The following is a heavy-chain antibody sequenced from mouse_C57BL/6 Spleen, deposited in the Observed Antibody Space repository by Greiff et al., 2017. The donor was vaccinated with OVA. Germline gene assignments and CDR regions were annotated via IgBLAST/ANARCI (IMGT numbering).Heavy chain of an antibody. J-gene: IGHJ2*01. CDR2: IYPGSGST. D-gene: IGHD1-1*01. Sequence: QVQLQQPGAELVKPGASVKMSCKASGYTFTSYWITWVKQRPGQGLEWIGDIYPGSGSTNYNEKFKGKATLTADKSSSTAYMQLSSLTSEDSAVYFCARWDQLRDYWGQGTTLTVSS. CDR1: GYTFTSYW. CDR3: ARWDQLRDY. V-gene: IGHV1-55*01.